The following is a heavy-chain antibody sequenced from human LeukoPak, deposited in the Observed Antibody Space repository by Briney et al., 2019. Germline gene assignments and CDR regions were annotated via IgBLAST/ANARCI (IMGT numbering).Heavy chain of an antibody. Sequence: GGSLRLSCAASGFTFSSYSMNWVRQAPGKGLEWVANIKQDGSEKYYVDSVKGRFTISRDNAKNSLYLQMNSLRAEDTAVYYCARGDFWSGHADYWGQGTLVTVSS. J-gene: IGHJ4*02. D-gene: IGHD3-3*01. CDR1: GFTFSSYS. V-gene: IGHV3-7*01. CDR3: ARGDFWSGHADY. CDR2: IKQDGSEK.